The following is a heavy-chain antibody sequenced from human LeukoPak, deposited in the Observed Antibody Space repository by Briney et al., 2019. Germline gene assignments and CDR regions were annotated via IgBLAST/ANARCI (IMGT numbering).Heavy chain of an antibody. CDR1: GFTVRSNY. CDR2: IYSGGST. V-gene: IGHV3-66*01. J-gene: IGHJ4*02. CDR3: AKDLEMATQMDY. D-gene: IGHD5-24*01. Sequence: GGSLRLSCAAPGFTVRSNYMSWVRQAPGKGLEWVSVIYSGGSTYYADSVKGRFTISRDNSKNTLYLQMNSLRAEDTAVYYCAKDLEMATQMDYWGQGTLVTVSS.